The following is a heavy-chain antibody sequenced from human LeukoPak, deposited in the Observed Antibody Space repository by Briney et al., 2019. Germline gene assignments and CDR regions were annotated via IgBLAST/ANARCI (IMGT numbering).Heavy chain of an antibody. CDR3: ARLIPYYDFWSGSNWFDP. J-gene: IGHJ5*02. V-gene: IGHV4-39*01. CDR1: GGSISSSSYY. Sequence: SETLSLTCTVSGGSISSSSYYWGWIRQPPGKGLEWIGSIYYSGSTYYNPFFKSRVTISVDTSKNQFSLKLSSVTAADTAVYYCARLIPYYDFWSGSNWFDPWGQGTLVTVSS. CDR2: IYYSGST. D-gene: IGHD3-3*01.